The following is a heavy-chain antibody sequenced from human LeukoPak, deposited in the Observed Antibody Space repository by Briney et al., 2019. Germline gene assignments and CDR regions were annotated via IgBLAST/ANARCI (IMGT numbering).Heavy chain of an antibody. CDR3: ASLSLGHY. CDR1: GFTFSRYA. D-gene: IGHD6-6*01. CDR2: IYSGGST. Sequence: GGSLRLSCSASGFTFSRYAMHWVRQAPGKGLEWVSVIYSGGSTYYADSVKGRFTISRDTSKNTLSLQMNSLRAEDTAVYYCASLSLGHYWGQGTLVTVSS. J-gene: IGHJ4*02. V-gene: IGHV3-53*01.